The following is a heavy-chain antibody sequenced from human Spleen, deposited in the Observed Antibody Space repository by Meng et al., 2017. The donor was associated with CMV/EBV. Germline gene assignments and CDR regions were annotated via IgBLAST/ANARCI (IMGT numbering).Heavy chain of an antibody. CDR1: GFTFSSYG. CDR2: ISYDGKKK. V-gene: IGHV3-30*04. D-gene: IGHD3-10*01. J-gene: IGHJ4*02. CDR3: ARVLYGSGSYYPAD. Sequence: GESLKISCGASGFTFSSYGLHWVRQAPGKGLEWVAVISYDGKKKSYADSVKGRITISRDNSKNTLFLQMNSLRAEDTAVYYCARVLYGSGSYYPADWGQGTLVTVSS.